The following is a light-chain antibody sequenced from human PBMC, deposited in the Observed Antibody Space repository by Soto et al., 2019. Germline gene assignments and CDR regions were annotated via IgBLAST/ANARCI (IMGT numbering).Light chain of an antibody. CDR2: EVN. Sequence: QSALTQPASVSGSPGQSITISCTGTSNDVGGYTLVSWFQQHPGKAPKLMISEVNKRPLGVSNRFSGSKSANTAALIISGLQAEDEADYCCWSRVGGSSPQWVFGGGTKQTVL. V-gene: IGLV2-23*02. J-gene: IGLJ3*02. CDR1: SNDVGGYTL. CDR3: WSRVGGSSPQWV.